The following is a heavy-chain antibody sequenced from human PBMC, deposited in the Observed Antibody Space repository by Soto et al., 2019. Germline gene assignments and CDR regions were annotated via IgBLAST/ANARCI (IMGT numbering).Heavy chain of an antibody. Sequence: QVQLVQSGAEVKKAGASGKVSCKASGYTFTSYGISWVRQAPGQGLEWMGWISAYNGNTNYAQKLQGRVTMTTDTSTSTAYMELRSLRSDDTAVYYCARDLRVNSSGWYQDAFDICSQGTMVTVSS. V-gene: IGHV1-18*01. CDR2: ISAYNGNT. CDR3: ARDLRVNSSGWYQDAFDI. J-gene: IGHJ3*02. CDR1: GYTFTSYG. D-gene: IGHD6-19*01.